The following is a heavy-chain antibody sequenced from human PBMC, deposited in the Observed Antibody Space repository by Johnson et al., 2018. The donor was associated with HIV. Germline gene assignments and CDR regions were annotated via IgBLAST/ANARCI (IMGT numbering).Heavy chain of an antibody. CDR3: ARQQRGPDDAFDI. CDR1: GFTFSSYS. CDR2: ILCDGSNK. D-gene: IGHD6-13*01. J-gene: IGHJ3*02. V-gene: IGHV3-30*14. Sequence: QVQLVESGGGVVQPGGSLRLSCAASGFTFSSYSMHWVRQAPGKGLEWVAVILCDGSNKNYADSVKGRFTISRDNSKNTLYLQMDSLRAEDMAVYYCARQQRGPDDAFDIWGQGTMVNVSS.